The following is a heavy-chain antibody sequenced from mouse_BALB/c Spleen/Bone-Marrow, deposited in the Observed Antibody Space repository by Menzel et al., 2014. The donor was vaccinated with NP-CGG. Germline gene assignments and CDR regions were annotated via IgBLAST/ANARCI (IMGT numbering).Heavy chain of an antibody. CDR1: GFSLTSYG. CDR3: ARDYGSSYYAMDY. CDR2: IWAGGST. J-gene: IGHJ4*01. Sequence: VHLVESGPGLVAPSQSLSITCTVSGFSLTSYGVHWVHQPPGKGLEWLGVIWAGGSTNYNSALMSRLSISKDNSKSQVFLKMNSLRTDDTAMYYCARDYGSSYYAMDYWGQGTSVTVSS. V-gene: IGHV2-9*02. D-gene: IGHD1-1*01.